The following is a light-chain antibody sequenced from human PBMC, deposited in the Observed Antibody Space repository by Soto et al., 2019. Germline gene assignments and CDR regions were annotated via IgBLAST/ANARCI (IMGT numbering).Light chain of an antibody. CDR2: EVT. J-gene: IGLJ2*01. CDR3: SSYTATYTPHVV. CDR1: SHDVGGYDY. Sequence: QSALTQPASVSGSPGQSISISCTGTSHDVGGYDYVSWYQQHPGKAPKLLIYEVTKRPSGISDRFSGSKSGNAASLTISGLQAEDEAEYYCSSYTATYTPHVVFGGGTQLTVL. V-gene: IGLV2-14*01.